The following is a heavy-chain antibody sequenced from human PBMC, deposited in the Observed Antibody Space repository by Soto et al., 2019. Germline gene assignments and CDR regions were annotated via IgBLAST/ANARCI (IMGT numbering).Heavy chain of an antibody. J-gene: IGHJ4*02. D-gene: IGHD2-2*01. V-gene: IGHV3-21*01. Sequence: SGGSLRLSCAASGFTFSSYSMNWVRQAPGKGLEWVSSISSSSSYIYYADSVKGRFTISRDNAKNSLYLQMNSLRAEDTAVYYCARAPPPAARGYYFDYWGQGTLVTVSS. CDR1: GFTFSSYS. CDR2: ISSSSSYI. CDR3: ARAPPPAARGYYFDY.